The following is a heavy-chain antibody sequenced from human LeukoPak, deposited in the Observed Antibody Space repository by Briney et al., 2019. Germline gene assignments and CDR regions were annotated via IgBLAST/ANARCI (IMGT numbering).Heavy chain of an antibody. Sequence: PSETLSLTCAVYGGSFSGYYWSWIRQPPGKGLEWIGEINHSGSTNYNPSLKSRVTISVDTSKNQFSLKLSSVTAADTAVYYCARGRVTTGGCWSAPGGREPLVPVSS. CDR1: GGSFSGYY. D-gene: IGHD4-11*01. J-gene: IGHJ5*02. CDR3: ARGRVTTGGCWSAP. V-gene: IGHV4-34*01. CDR2: INHSGST.